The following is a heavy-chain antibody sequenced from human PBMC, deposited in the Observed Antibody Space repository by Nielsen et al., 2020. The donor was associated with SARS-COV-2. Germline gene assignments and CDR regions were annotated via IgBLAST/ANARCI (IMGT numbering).Heavy chain of an antibody. J-gene: IGHJ4*02. CDR2: INHSGST. V-gene: IGHV4-34*01. CDR3: ARGRGGYWY. Sequence: SETLSLTCAVYGGSFSGYYWSWICQPPGKGLEWIGEINHSGSTNYNPSLKSRVTISVDTSKNQFSLKLSSVTAADTAVYYCARGRGGYWYWGQGTLVTVSS. CDR1: GGSFSGYY. D-gene: IGHD5-12*01.